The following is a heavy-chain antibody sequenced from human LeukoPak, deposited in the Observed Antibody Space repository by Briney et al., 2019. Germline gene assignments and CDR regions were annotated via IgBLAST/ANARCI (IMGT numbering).Heavy chain of an antibody. Sequence: SGPTLVKPTQTLTLTCTFSGFSLSTSGVGVGWTRQSPGKALEWLAFIYWDHDKRYNPSLQDRLAIIKDTSKNQVVLIMTNVDPADTATYYCARRVNGYTTGWSSGLFDYWGQGTLVIVSS. CDR2: IYWDHDK. CDR3: ARRVNGYTTGWSSGLFDY. V-gene: IGHV2-5*02. CDR1: GFSLSTSGVG. D-gene: IGHD6-19*01. J-gene: IGHJ4*02.